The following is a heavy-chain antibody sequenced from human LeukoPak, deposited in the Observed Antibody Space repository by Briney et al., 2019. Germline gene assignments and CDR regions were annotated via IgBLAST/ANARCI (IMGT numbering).Heavy chain of an antibody. CDR2: ISTRGTI. D-gene: IGHD4-23*01. V-gene: IGHV3-48*03. CDR3: ARDQYGGNVFDAFEI. Sequence: GGSLRLSCTASGFSFRNYEMNWVRQAPGKGLEWVPYISTRGTIYYADSVKGRFTISRDNAKNSLFLQMNSLRVEDTAVYYCARDQYGGNVFDAFEIRGQGTMVTISS. J-gene: IGHJ3*02. CDR1: GFSFRNYE.